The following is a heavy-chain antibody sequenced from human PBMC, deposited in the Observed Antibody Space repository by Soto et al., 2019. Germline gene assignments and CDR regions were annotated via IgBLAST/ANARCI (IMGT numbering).Heavy chain of an antibody. Sequence: GASVKVSCKASGYTFTIYGIIWVRQAPGQGLEWMGWISAYNGNTNYAQKLQGRVTMTTDTSTSTAYMELRSLRSDDTAVYYCARDYHLNYIWGSYQENWFDPWGQGTLVTVSS. D-gene: IGHD3-16*02. CDR1: GYTFTIYG. J-gene: IGHJ5*02. V-gene: IGHV1-18*01. CDR3: ARDYHLNYIWGSYQENWFDP. CDR2: ISAYNGNT.